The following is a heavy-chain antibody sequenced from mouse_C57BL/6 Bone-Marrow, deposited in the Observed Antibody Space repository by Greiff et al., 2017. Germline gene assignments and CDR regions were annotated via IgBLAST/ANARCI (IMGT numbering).Heavy chain of an antibody. J-gene: IGHJ4*01. V-gene: IGHV1-64*01. Sequence: QVQLQQPGAELVKPGASVKLSCKASGYTFTNYWMHWVKQRPGKGLEWIGMVHPNGGSPDYNEKFKSEATLSVDKSSRTAYMELSSLTSEDSAVYYCARSYDYDDYTMDYWGQGTSVTVSS. D-gene: IGHD2-4*01. CDR3: ARSYDYDDYTMDY. CDR2: VHPNGGSP. CDR1: GYTFTNYW.